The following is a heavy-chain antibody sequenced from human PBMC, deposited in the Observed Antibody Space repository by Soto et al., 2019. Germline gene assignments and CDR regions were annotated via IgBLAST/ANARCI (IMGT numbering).Heavy chain of an antibody. Sequence: QVQLQESGPGLVKPSETLSLTCTVSGDSISSYFWTWIRQPPGKGLEWIGYISYSGSTKNNPSLNSRVTISVDTSKNQFSLKLSSVTAADAAVYYCARLFRGAHSWFDPWGQGTLVTVSS. D-gene: IGHD3-10*01. CDR3: ARLFRGAHSWFDP. J-gene: IGHJ5*02. CDR2: ISYSGST. V-gene: IGHV4-59*08. CDR1: GDSISSYF.